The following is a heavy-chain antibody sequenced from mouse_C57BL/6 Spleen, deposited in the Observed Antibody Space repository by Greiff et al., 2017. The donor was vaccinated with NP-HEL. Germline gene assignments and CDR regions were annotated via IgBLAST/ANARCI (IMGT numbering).Heavy chain of an antibody. Sequence: QVQLQQPGAELVRPGSSVKLSCKASGYTFTSYWMDWVKQRPGQGLEWIGNIYPSDSETHYNQTFKDKATLTVDKSSSTAYMQLSSLTSEDSAVYYCAREGVFYPLAYWGQGTLVTVSA. CDR2: IYPSDSET. CDR3: AREGVFYPLAY. V-gene: IGHV1-61*01. CDR1: GYTFTSYW. D-gene: IGHD2-1*01. J-gene: IGHJ3*01.